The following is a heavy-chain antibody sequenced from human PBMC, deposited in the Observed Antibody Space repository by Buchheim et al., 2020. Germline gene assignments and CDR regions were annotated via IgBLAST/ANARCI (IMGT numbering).Heavy chain of an antibody. V-gene: IGHV4-61*02. CDR2: IYTSGST. CDR3: ARGVAGGYGYFDY. CDR1: GGSISSGSYY. D-gene: IGHD3-3*01. J-gene: IGHJ4*02. Sequence: QVQLQESGPGLVKPSQTLSLTCTVSGGSISSGSYYWSWIRQPAGKGLEWIGRIYTSGSTNYNPSLKSRVTLSVDTSKNQFSLKLSSVTAADTAVYYCARGVAGGYGYFDYWGQGTL.